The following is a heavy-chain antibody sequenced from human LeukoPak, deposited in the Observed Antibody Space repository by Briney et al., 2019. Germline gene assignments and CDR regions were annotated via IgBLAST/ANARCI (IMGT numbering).Heavy chain of an antibody. V-gene: IGHV1-24*01. CDR3: ATLAPTRYSSGWYLSRFDC. J-gene: IGHJ4*02. CDR2: FDPEDGET. D-gene: IGHD6-19*01. Sequence: ASVKVSCKASGYTFTSYYMHWVRQAPGKGLEWMGGFDPEDGETIYAQRFQGRVTTTEDTSTDTAYMELSSLRSEDTAMYYCATLAPTRYSSGWYLSRFDCWGQGTLVTVSS. CDR1: GYTFTSYY.